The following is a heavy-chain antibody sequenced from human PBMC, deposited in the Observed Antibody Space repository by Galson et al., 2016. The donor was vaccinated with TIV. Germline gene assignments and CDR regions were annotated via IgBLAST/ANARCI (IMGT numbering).Heavy chain of an antibody. D-gene: IGHD2-2*01. CDR1: GFTFNTYT. V-gene: IGHV3-30*04. J-gene: IGHJ6*02. CDR3: AREEVSPGPFYYYYGFDV. CDR2: ISYDGSFQ. Sequence: SLRLSCAASGFTFNTYTMHWVRQAPGKGLEWVAVISYDGSFQQYIDSVKGRFTISRDNSQNTLSLEMNSLRVEDTAVYYCAREEVSPGPFYYYYGFDVWCQGTMVTVSS.